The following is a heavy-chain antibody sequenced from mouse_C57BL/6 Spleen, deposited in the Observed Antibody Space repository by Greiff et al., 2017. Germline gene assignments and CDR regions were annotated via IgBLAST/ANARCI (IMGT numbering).Heavy chain of an antibody. Sequence: QLQQSGPELVKPGASVKISCKASGYAFSSSWMNWVKQRPGKGLEWIGRIYPGDGDTNYNGKFKGKATLTADKSSSTAYMQLSSLTSEDSAVYFCARSDYGSSFDYWGQGTTLTVSS. CDR3: ARSDYGSSFDY. CDR1: GYAFSSSW. D-gene: IGHD1-1*01. J-gene: IGHJ2*01. V-gene: IGHV1-82*01. CDR2: IYPGDGDT.